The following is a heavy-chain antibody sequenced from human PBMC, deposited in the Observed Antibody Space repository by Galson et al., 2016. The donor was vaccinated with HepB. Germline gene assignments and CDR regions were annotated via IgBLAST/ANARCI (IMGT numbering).Heavy chain of an antibody. Sequence: SLRLSCAASGFTFSSYGIHWVRQAPGKGLEWVAIIWYDGSNKFYADPVKGRFTISRDNSKNMLYLQMSSLRAEDTAVYYCARASYYDSSGYPTPIYGMDVWGQGTTVTISS. CDR1: GFTFSSYG. CDR3: ARASYYDSSGYPTPIYGMDV. J-gene: IGHJ6*02. D-gene: IGHD3-22*01. V-gene: IGHV3-33*01. CDR2: IWYDGSNK.